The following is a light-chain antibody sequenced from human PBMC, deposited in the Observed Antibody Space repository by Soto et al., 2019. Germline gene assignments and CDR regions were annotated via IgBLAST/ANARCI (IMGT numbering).Light chain of an antibody. CDR1: QSVSSN. Sequence: EIVMTQSPATLSVSPGERATPSCRASQSVSSNLAWYQQKPGQAPRLLIHGAPTRATCIPARFSGSGSGTEFTLTILSLQSEDFAVYYCQQYNNWPRTFGQGTKVEIK. CDR3: QQYNNWPRT. CDR2: GAP. V-gene: IGKV3-15*01. J-gene: IGKJ1*01.